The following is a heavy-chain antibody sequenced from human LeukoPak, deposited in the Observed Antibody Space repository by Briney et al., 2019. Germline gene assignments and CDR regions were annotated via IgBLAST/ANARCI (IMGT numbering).Heavy chain of an antibody. CDR2: INWNGGST. CDR1: GFSFSSHW. D-gene: IGHD5-18*01. J-gene: IGHJ3*02. CDR3: ARVRGGGYSYGYDAFDI. Sequence: GGSLRLSCAASGFSFSSHWVHWVRQAPGKGLEWVSGINWNGGSTGYADSVKGRFTISRDNAKNSLYLQMNSLRAEDTALYHCARVRGGGYSYGYDAFDIWGQGTMVTVSS. V-gene: IGHV3-20*01.